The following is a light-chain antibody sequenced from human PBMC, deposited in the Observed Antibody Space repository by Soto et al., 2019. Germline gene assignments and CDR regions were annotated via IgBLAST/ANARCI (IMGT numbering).Light chain of an antibody. Sequence: EIVLTQSPGTLSLSPGERATLSCRASQSVSSNHLAWYQQIPGRPPRLLVYDASSRAPGIPDRFSGSGSGTDFTLTITRLEPEDFAVYYCQQYGSSRGPFTFGPGTTVDIK. V-gene: IGKV3-20*01. CDR3: QQYGSSRGPFT. CDR2: DAS. CDR1: QSVSSNH. J-gene: IGKJ3*01.